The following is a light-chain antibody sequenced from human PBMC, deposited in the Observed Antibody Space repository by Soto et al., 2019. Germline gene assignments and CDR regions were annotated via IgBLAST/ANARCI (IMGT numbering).Light chain of an antibody. CDR3: CSYAGNSEV. CDR1: SGDVGGYNL. J-gene: IGLJ1*01. Sequence: TQPASVSGSPGQSITIPCTGTSGDVGGYNLVSWYQQHPGKAPKLMIYEVTERPSGVSNRFSGSKSGNTASLTISGLQPDDEADYYCCSYAGNSEVFGTGTKVTV. V-gene: IGLV2-23*02. CDR2: EVT.